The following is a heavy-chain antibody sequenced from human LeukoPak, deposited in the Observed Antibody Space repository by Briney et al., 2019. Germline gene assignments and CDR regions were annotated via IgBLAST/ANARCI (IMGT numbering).Heavy chain of an antibody. Sequence: GGSLRLSCAASGFTFSSYWMSWVRQAPGKGLEWVANIKQDGSEKYYVDSVKGRFTISRDNAKNSVSLQMNSLRAEDTAVYFCARPTWTNYMDVWGKGTAVTISS. D-gene: IGHD3/OR15-3a*01. CDR2: IKQDGSEK. CDR1: GFTFSSYW. J-gene: IGHJ6*03. V-gene: IGHV3-7*01. CDR3: ARPTWTNYMDV.